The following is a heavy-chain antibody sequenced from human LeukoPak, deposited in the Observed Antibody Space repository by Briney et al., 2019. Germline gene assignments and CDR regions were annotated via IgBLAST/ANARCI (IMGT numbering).Heavy chain of an antibody. CDR1: GFTFSSYA. CDR3: AREAVVVPAAIGYFQH. CDR2: ISGSGTST. D-gene: IGHD2-2*02. V-gene: IGHV3-23*01. Sequence: PGGSLRLSCAASGFTFSSYAMSWVRQAPGKGLEWVSAISGSGTSTWYADSVKGRFTISRDNSKNTLYLQMNSLRAEDTAVYYCAREAVVVPAAIGYFQHWGQGTLVTVSS. J-gene: IGHJ1*01.